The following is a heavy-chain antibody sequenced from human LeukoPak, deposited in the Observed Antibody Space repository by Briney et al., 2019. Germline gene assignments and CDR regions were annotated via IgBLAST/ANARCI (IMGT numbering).Heavy chain of an antibody. CDR2: ISYDGSNK. Sequence: GGSLRLSCAASGFTFSSYAMHWVRQAPGKGLEWVAVISYDGSNKYYADSVKGRFTISRDNSKNTLYLQMNSLRAEDTALYYCARTHDIVVVPAAPTAYFDLWGRGTLVTVSS. D-gene: IGHD2-2*01. CDR1: GFTFSSYA. CDR3: ARTHDIVVVPAAPTAYFDL. V-gene: IGHV3-30-3*01. J-gene: IGHJ2*01.